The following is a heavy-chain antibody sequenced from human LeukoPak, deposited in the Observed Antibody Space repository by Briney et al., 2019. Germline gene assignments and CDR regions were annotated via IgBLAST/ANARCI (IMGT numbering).Heavy chain of an antibody. CDR1: GFTFNSYA. CDR2: ISDSGGNT. Sequence: PGGSLRLSCAASGFTFNSYAMSWVRQAPWERLQWVSGISDSGGNTHYADSVRGRFTISRDNSKSTLYLQMNSLRAEDTAVYYCARHRSSWLIDYWGQGTLVTVSS. D-gene: IGHD6-6*01. CDR3: ARHRSSWLIDY. J-gene: IGHJ4*02. V-gene: IGHV3-23*01.